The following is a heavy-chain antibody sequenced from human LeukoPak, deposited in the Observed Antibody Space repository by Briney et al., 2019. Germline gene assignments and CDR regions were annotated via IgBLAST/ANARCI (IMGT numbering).Heavy chain of an antibody. Sequence: ASVKVSCKASGYTSTSYDINWVRQATGQGLEWMGWMNPNSGNTGYAQKFQGRVTMTRNTSISTAYMELSSLRSEDTAVYYCARAGDTAMEFDYWGQGTLVTVSS. CDR3: ARAGDTAMEFDY. CDR2: MNPNSGNT. D-gene: IGHD5-18*01. J-gene: IGHJ4*02. CDR1: GYTSTSYD. V-gene: IGHV1-8*01.